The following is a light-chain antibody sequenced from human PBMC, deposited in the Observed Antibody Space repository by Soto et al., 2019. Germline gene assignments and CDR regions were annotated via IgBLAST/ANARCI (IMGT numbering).Light chain of an antibody. CDR2: GAS. V-gene: IGKV3-20*01. CDR3: HQYGTSQT. J-gene: IGKJ1*01. Sequence: EMVLTQSPGTLSLSPGERATLSCRASQSVTRNYIAWYQQKPGQAPRLLIYGASSRATDIPDRFSGSGSGTAFSLTISRLEPDDFAVYYCHQYGTSQTFGQGTKVEVK. CDR1: QSVTRNY.